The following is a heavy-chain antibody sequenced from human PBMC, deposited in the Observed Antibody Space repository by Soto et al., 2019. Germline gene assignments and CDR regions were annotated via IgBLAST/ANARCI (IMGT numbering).Heavy chain of an antibody. CDR2: ISGSGGST. J-gene: IGHJ6*02. D-gene: IGHD3-22*01. V-gene: IGHV3-23*01. CDR3: AKGRLTMIVVVPWGMDV. Sequence: GGSLRLSCAASGFTFSSYAMSWVRQAPGKGLEWVSAISGSGGSTYYADSVKGRFTISRDNSKNTLYLQMNSLRAEDTAVYYCAKGRLTMIVVVPWGMDVWGQGTTVTVYS. CDR1: GFTFSSYA.